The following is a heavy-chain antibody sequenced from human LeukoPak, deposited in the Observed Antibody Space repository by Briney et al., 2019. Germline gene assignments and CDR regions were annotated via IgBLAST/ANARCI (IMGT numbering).Heavy chain of an antibody. J-gene: IGHJ6*03. CDR1: GGTFSNYA. CDR2: IIPIFGTT. V-gene: IGHV1-69*13. CDR3: ARDAYYYGDVEFSYYTYYMDV. Sequence: SVKVSCKASGGTFSNYAISWVRQAPGQGLEWTGGIIPIFGTTIYARNFQDRVTITADESTGTTYMDLSSLRSEDTAVYYCARDAYYYGDVEFSYYTYYMDVWGKGTPVTVSS. D-gene: IGHD3-16*01.